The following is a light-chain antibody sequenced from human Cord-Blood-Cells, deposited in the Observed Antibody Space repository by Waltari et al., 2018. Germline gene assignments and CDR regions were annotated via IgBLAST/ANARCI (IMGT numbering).Light chain of an antibody. Sequence: QSVLTQPPSVSGAPGQRVTISCTGSSSNLGAGYDVPWYQQLPGTAPKLLIYGNSNRPSGVPDRFSGSKSGTSASLAITGLQAEDEADYYCQSYDSSLSGSYVFGTGTKVTVL. CDR1: SSNLGAGYD. CDR3: QSYDSSLSGSYV. J-gene: IGLJ1*01. CDR2: GNS. V-gene: IGLV1-40*01.